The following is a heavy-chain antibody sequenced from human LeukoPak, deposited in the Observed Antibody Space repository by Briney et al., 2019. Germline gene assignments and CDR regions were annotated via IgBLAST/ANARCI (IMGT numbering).Heavy chain of an antibody. Sequence: GSLRLYFAASGFSFSSYAMSWVRQSPGKGLEWVSGISGSDGSTYYPDSVKGRFTVSRDTSKNMLFLQVNSLRAEDTAVYYCAKEKSVIGTPAFDFWGQGTLVTVSS. J-gene: IGHJ4*02. CDR2: ISGSDGST. CDR3: AKEKSVIGTPAFDF. D-gene: IGHD2-21*01. V-gene: IGHV3-23*01. CDR1: GFSFSSYA.